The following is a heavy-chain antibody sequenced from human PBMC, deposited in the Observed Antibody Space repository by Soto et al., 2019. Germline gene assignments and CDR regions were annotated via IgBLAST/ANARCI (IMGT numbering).Heavy chain of an antibody. CDR2: IGRRSDI. CDR3: AREETAWPLAYGLDV. V-gene: IGHV3-21*01. J-gene: IGHJ6*02. CDR1: GFSFSTYS. Sequence: GGSLRLSXEASGFSFSTYSMHWVRQAPGKGLEWVSSIGRRSDIYYADSVEGRFTISRDNAKNSVSLQMNSLRDEDTAVYYCAREETAWPLAYGLDVWGQGTTVTVSS. D-gene: IGHD2-21*02.